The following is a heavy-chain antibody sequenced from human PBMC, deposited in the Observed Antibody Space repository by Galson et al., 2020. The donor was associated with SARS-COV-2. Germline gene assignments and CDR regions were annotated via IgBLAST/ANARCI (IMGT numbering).Heavy chain of an antibody. J-gene: IGHJ3*02. D-gene: IGHD2-15*01. CDR1: GGSISSGGYY. CDR3: ARDCSGGSCYLPGAFDI. Sequence: SETLSLTCAVSGGSISSGGYYWSWIRQHPGKGLEWIGYIYYSGSTYYNPSLKSRVTISVDTSKNQFSLKLSSVTAADTAVYYCARDCSGGSCYLPGAFDIWGQGTMVTVSS. V-gene: IGHV4-31*11. CDR2: IYYSGST.